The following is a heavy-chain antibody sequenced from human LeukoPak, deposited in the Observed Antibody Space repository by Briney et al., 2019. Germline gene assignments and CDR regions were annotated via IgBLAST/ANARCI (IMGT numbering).Heavy chain of an antibody. Sequence: GGSLRLSCAASGFPFSNAWMAWVRQAPGKGLEWVGRIRSKSDGGTTDYAAPVKGRFSISRDDSKNTLYLQMNSLKTEDTAVYYCTTDQGGSYWENHWGQGTLVTVSS. D-gene: IGHD1-26*01. J-gene: IGHJ4*02. CDR3: TTDQGGSYWENH. CDR1: GFPFSNAW. CDR2: IRSKSDGGTT. V-gene: IGHV3-15*01.